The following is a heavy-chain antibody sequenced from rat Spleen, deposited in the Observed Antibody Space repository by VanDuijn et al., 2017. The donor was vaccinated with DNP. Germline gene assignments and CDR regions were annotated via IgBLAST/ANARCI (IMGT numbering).Heavy chain of an antibody. CDR1: GFSFSDYG. Sequence: EVQLVESGGGLVQPGRSLKLSCAASGFSFSDYGMAWVRQAPTKGLEWVAYITYDGGTTYYRDSVKGRFTVSRDNAKGTLYLQMDSLRSEDTATYYCASNNYFDYWGQGVMVTVSS. J-gene: IGHJ2*01. CDR3: ASNNYFDY. V-gene: IGHV5-20*01. CDR2: ITYDGGTT.